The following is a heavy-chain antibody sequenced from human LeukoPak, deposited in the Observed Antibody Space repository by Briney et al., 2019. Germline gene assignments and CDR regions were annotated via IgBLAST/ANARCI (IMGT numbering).Heavy chain of an antibody. J-gene: IGHJ4*02. D-gene: IGHD6-19*01. CDR1: GGSISSYY. V-gene: IGHV4-59*01. CDR2: IYYSGST. CDR3: ARGGVEQWPFDY. Sequence: SETLSLTCTVSGGSISSYYWSWIRQPPGKGLEWIGYIYYSGSTNYSPSLKSRVTISVDTSKNQFSLKLSSVTAADTAVYYCARGGVEQWPFDYWGQGTLVTVSS.